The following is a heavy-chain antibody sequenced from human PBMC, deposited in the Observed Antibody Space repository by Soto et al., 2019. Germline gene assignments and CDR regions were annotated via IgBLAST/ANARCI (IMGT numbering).Heavy chain of an antibody. J-gene: IGHJ6*02. CDR1: GFTFSSYA. D-gene: IGHD2-2*01. CDR2: ISYDGSNK. CDR3: ARDFLYCSSTSCYGYYYGMDV. Sequence: GGSLRLSCAASGFTFSSYAMHWVRQAPGKGLEWVAVISYDGSNKYYADSVKGRFTISRDNSKNTLYLQMNSLRAEDTAVYYCARDFLYCSSTSCYGYYYGMDVWGQGTTVTVSS. V-gene: IGHV3-30-3*01.